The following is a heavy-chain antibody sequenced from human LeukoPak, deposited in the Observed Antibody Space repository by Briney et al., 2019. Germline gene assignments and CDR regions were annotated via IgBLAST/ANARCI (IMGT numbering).Heavy chain of an antibody. D-gene: IGHD6-13*01. J-gene: IGHJ6*03. Sequence: GGSLRLSCAASGFTFSSYGMSWVRQTPGKGLEWVGFIRSKAYGGTTEYAASVKGRFTISRDDSKSIAYLQMNSLKTEDTAVYYCTRAGDGSSSWYVFDYYYYYMDVWGKGTTVTISS. CDR3: TRAGDGSSSWYVFDYYYYYMDV. V-gene: IGHV3-49*04. CDR2: IRSKAYGGTT. CDR1: GFTFSSYG.